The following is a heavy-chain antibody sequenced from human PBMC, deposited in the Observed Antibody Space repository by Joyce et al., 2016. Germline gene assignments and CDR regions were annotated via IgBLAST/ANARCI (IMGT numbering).Heavy chain of an antibody. Sequence: DVQLVESGGGLVQPGGSLRLSCAASGVTFSNYWMHWVRQAPGKGLVWVSRIKSDGSSTTSADSVKGRSTISRDNAKNTLFLQMITLRLEDTAVYYCARERYDGGHVHFDYWGQGTLVTVSS. D-gene: IGHD4-23*01. V-gene: IGHV3-74*01. J-gene: IGHJ4*02. CDR1: GVTFSNYW. CDR2: IKSDGSST. CDR3: ARERYDGGHVHFDY.